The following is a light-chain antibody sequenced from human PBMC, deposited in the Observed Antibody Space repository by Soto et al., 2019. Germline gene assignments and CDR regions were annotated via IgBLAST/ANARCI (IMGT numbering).Light chain of an antibody. V-gene: IGKV1-12*01. CDR3: QQADIFQLT. CDR1: QPLGAW. Sequence: DIQMTQFPSSVSASVGDRVTITCRASQPLGAWLAWYQQKPGKAPKLLIYATSTLESGVPSRFRGSGSGTEFTLTISRLQPEDFATYYCQQADIFQLTFGGGTRVEIK. J-gene: IGKJ4*01. CDR2: ATS.